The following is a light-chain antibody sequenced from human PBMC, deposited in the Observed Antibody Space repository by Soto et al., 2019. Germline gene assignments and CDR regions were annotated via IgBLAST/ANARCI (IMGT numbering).Light chain of an antibody. CDR1: QSVSIF. V-gene: IGKV3-11*01. J-gene: IGKJ5*01. CDR2: DTS. Sequence: EIVLTQSPSTLSLSPGERATLSCRASQSVSIFVAWYQQKPGQAPRLRVFDTSNRATGIPDRFSGSGSGTDFTLTISSLEPEDFAVYYCQQRSKWPPITFGQGTRLEI. CDR3: QQRSKWPPIT.